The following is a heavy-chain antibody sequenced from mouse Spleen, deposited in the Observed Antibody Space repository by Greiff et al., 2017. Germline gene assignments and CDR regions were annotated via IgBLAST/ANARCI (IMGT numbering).Heavy chain of an antibody. CDR1: GFNIKDDY. CDR2: IDPENGDT. CDR3: TITGYYDAMDY. V-gene: IGHV14-4*01. J-gene: IGHJ4*01. D-gene: IGHD1-1*02. Sequence: VQLQQSGAELVRPGASVKLSCTASGFNIKDDYMHWVKQRPEQGLEWIGWIDPENGDTEYASKFQGKATITADTSSNTAYLQLSSLTSEDTAFYYCTITGYYDAMDYWGQGTSVTVSS.